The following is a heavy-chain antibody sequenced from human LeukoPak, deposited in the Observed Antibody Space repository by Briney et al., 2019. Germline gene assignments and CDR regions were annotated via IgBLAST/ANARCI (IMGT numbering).Heavy chain of an antibody. V-gene: IGHV3-23*01. J-gene: IGHJ6*02. CDR2: ISGSGGST. Sequence: GGSLRLSCAASGFTVSSNYMSWVRQAPGKGLEWVSAISGSGGSTYYADSVKGRFTISRDNSKNTLYLQMNSLRAEDTAVYYCAKVEYYGSGSYYGYYYYYGMDVWGQGTTVTVSS. CDR3: AKVEYYGSGSYYGYYYYYGMDV. CDR1: GFTVSSNY. D-gene: IGHD3-10*01.